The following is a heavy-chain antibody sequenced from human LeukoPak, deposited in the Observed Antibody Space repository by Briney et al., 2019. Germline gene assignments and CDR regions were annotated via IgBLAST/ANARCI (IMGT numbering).Heavy chain of an antibody. CDR1: GFTFSSYG. Sequence: GGSLRLSCAASGFTFSSYGMHWVRQAPGKGLEWVAVISYDGSNKYYADSVKGRFTISRDNSKNTLYLQKNSLRAYDTAVYYCAKMLYRCSSEPLCYYYYVMDVWGQGTTVTVSS. CDR2: ISYDGSNK. D-gene: IGHD6-6*01. CDR3: AKMLYRCSSEPLCYYYYVMDV. J-gene: IGHJ6*02. V-gene: IGHV3-30*18.